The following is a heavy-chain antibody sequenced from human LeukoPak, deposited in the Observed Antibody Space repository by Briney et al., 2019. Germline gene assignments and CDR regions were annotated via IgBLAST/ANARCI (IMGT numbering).Heavy chain of an antibody. CDR3: ARAQVGATIKGGFDY. CDR1: GGSISSGSYY. V-gene: IGHV4-61*02. J-gene: IGHJ4*02. CDR2: IYTSGST. D-gene: IGHD1-26*01. Sequence: SETLSLTCTVSGGSISSGSYYWSWIRQPAGKGLEWIGRIYTSGSTNYNPSLKSRVTISVDMSKNQFSLKLSSVTAADTAVYYRARAQVGATIKGGFDYWGQGTLVTVSS.